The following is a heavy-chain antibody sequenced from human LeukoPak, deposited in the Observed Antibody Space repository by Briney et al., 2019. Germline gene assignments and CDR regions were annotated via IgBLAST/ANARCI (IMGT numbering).Heavy chain of an antibody. Sequence: PSETLSLTCAVSGYSISSGYYWGWIRQPPGKGLEWIGSIYHSGSTYYNPSLKSRVTISVDTSKNQFSLKLSSVTAADTAVYYCASSLRGYSYGFVSYWGQGTLVTVSS. CDR2: IYHSGST. V-gene: IGHV4-38-2*01. D-gene: IGHD5-18*01. J-gene: IGHJ4*02. CDR3: ASSLRGYSYGFVSY. CDR1: GYSISSGYY.